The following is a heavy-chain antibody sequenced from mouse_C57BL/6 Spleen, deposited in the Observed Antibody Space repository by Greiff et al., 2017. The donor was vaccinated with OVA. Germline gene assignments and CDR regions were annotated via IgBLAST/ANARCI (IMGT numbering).Heavy chain of an antibody. Sequence: QVQLQQPGAELVRPGSSVKLSCKASGYTFTSYWMDWVKQRPGQGLEWIGNIYPSDSETHYNQKFKDKATLTVDKSSSTAYMQLSSLTSEDSAVYYCARSEIYYDYYFDYWGQGTTLTVSS. CDR3: ARSEIYYDYYFDY. D-gene: IGHD2-4*01. CDR2: IYPSDSET. CDR1: GYTFTSYW. V-gene: IGHV1-61*01. J-gene: IGHJ2*01.